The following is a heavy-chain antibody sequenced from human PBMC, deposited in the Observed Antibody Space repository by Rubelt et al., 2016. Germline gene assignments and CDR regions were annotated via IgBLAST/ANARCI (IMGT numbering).Heavy chain of an antibody. CDR3: ASSSLPPGYSYEAY. V-gene: IGHV1-69*01. D-gene: IGHD5-18*01. J-gene: IGHJ4*02. CDR2: INPNSGGT. Sequence: GQGLEWMGWINPNSGGTNYAQKFQGRVTITADESTSTAYMELSSLRSEDTAVYYCASSSLPPGYSYEAYWGQGTLVTVSS.